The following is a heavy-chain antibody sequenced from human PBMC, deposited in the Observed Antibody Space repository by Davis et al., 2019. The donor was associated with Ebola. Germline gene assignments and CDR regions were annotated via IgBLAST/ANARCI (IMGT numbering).Heavy chain of an antibody. CDR2: ISYDGSNK. V-gene: IGHV3-30*03. D-gene: IGHD3-22*01. CDR1: GFTFSSYG. Sequence: GGSLRLSCAASGFTFSSYGMHWVRQAPGKGLEWVAVISYDGSNKYYADSVKGRFTISRDNSKNTLYLQMNSLRVEDTAVYYCARRKRDYYDSSGYYGYFDYWGQGTLVTVSS. CDR3: ARRKRDYYDSSGYYGYFDY. J-gene: IGHJ4*02.